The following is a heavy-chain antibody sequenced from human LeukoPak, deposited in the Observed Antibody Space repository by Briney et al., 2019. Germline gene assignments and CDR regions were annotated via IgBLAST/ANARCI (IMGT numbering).Heavy chain of an antibody. D-gene: IGHD3-16*02. CDR2: IWYDGSNK. CDR3: AKEYYDYVWGSYRYGLDY. J-gene: IGHJ4*02. Sequence: GGSLRLSCAASGLTFSSYGMHWVRQAPGKGLEWVAVIWYDGSNKYYADSVKGRFTISRDNSKNTLYLQMNSLRAEDTAVYYCAKEYYDYVWGSYRYGLDYWGQGTLVTVSS. V-gene: IGHV3-33*06. CDR1: GLTFSSYG.